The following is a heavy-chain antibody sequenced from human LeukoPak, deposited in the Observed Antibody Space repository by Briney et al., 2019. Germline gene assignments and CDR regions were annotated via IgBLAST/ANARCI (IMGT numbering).Heavy chain of an antibody. CDR3: AKDMLNYDILTGYYDKYFDY. V-gene: IGHV3-30*02. D-gene: IGHD3-9*01. CDR2: IRHDESDK. CDR1: GFTFSSYG. J-gene: IGHJ4*02. Sequence: SGGSLRLSCAASGFTFSSYGMHWVRQAPGKGLEWVTFIRHDESDKYYADSVKGRFTISRDNSKDTLYLQMNSLRAEDTAVYYCAKDMLNYDILTGYYDKYFDYWGQGTLVTVSS.